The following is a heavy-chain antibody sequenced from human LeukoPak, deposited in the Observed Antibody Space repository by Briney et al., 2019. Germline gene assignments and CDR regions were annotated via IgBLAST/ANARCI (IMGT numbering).Heavy chain of an antibody. Sequence: LSLTCTVSGGSISSGDYYWSWIRQPPGKGLEWIGYIYYSGSTYYNPSLKSRVTISVDTSKHQFSLKLSSVTAADTAVYYCARSVRARYSGSHFDYWGQGTLVTVSS. CDR3: ARSVRARYSGSHFDY. CDR2: IYYSGST. D-gene: IGHD1-26*01. V-gene: IGHV4-30-4*08. J-gene: IGHJ4*02. CDR1: GGSISSGDYY.